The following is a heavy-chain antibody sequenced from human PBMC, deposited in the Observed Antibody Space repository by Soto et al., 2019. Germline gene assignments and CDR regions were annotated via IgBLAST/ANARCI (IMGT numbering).Heavy chain of an antibody. CDR2: VSKDGSDK. Sequence: GGSLRLSCAASGFIFSSFPMHWVRHAPGKGLEWVAVVSKDGSDKHYADSVKGRFTISRDNSENTLHLQMNSLRPEDTGVYYCARSYCGDNCALDYWGQGTPVTV. CDR1: GFIFSSFP. CDR3: ARSYCGDNCALDY. V-gene: IGHV3-30-3*01. J-gene: IGHJ4*02. D-gene: IGHD2-21*02.